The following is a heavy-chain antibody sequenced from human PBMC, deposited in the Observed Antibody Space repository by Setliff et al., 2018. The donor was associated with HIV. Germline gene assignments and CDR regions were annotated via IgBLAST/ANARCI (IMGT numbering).Heavy chain of an antibody. J-gene: IGHJ3*02. Sequence: ASVKVSCKASGYTFTSYGISWVRQAHGQRLEWMGWISAYNGNTNYAQKLQGRVTMTTDTSTSTAYTELRSLRSDDTAVYYCARDPPLAAAGGPDAFDIWGQGTRGT. D-gene: IGHD6-13*01. CDR1: GYTFTSYG. V-gene: IGHV1-18*01. CDR3: ARDPPLAAAGGPDAFDI. CDR2: ISAYNGNT.